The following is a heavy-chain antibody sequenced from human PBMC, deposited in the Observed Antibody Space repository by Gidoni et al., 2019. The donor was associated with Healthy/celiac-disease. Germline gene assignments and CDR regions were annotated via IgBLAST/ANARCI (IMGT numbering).Heavy chain of an antibody. CDR3: ARDLSYGDANWFDP. J-gene: IGHJ5*02. CDR1: GGTFSSYT. D-gene: IGHD4-17*01. V-gene: IGHV1-69*08. CDR2: IIPILGIA. Sequence: QVQLVQSGAEVKKPGSSVKVSCTASGGTFSSYTISWVRQAPGQGLEWMGRIIPILGIANYAQKFQGRVTITADKSTSTAYMELSSLRSEDTAVYYCARDLSYGDANWFDPWGQGTLVTVSS.